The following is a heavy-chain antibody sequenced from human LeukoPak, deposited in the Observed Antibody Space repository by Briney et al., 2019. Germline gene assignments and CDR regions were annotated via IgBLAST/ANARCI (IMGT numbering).Heavy chain of an antibody. CDR2: MNPNSGNA. V-gene: IGHV1-8*01. CDR1: GYTFTTYD. Sequence: GASVKVSCKASGYTFTTYDLNWVRQATGQGFEWMGWMNPNSGNAGYAQKFQGRVTMTRNTSISTAYMELSNLTSEDTAVYYCARRIRGAPTDYWGQGTLSPSPQ. CDR3: ARRIRGAPTDY. J-gene: IGHJ4*02. D-gene: IGHD3-10*01.